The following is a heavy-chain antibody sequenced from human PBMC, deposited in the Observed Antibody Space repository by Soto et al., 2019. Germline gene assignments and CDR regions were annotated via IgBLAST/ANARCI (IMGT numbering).Heavy chain of an antibody. J-gene: IGHJ3*02. Sequence: SVKVSCKASGGTFSSYAISWVRQAPGQGLEWMGGIIPIFGTANYAQKFQGRVTITADESTSTAYMELSSLRSEDTAVYYCARDSPYYYDSSGYYSGAFDIWGQGTMVTVSS. CDR1: GGTFSSYA. D-gene: IGHD3-22*01. CDR3: ARDSPYYYDSSGYYSGAFDI. V-gene: IGHV1-69*13. CDR2: IIPIFGTA.